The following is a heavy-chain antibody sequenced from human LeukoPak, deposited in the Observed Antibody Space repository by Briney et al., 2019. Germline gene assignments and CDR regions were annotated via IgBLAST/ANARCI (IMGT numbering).Heavy chain of an antibody. J-gene: IGHJ4*02. V-gene: IGHV1-46*01. CDR2: INPSGGNT. D-gene: IGHD1-26*01. CDR3: AASSGSYLGY. CDR1: GYTFPSYY. Sequence: GASVKVSCKASGYTFPSYYMHWVRQAPGQGLEWMGVINPSGGNTNSAQKFQGRVTMTRDTSISTAYMELSRLRSDDTAVYYCAASSGSYLGYWGQGTLVTVSS.